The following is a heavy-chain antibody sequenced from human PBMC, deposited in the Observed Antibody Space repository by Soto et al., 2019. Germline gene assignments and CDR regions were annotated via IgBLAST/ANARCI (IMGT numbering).Heavy chain of an antibody. CDR1: GFSFSTYG. CDR3: AKAAAGHLDFDY. Sequence: QVQLVESVGGVVQPGTSLRLSCAASGFSFSTYGMHWVRQAPGKGLEWVAVISYDGSNKYYADSVKGRFTISRDNSKNTVYMELNSLRGEDTAVYYCAKAAAGHLDFDYGGQGTLVTVSS. CDR2: ISYDGSNK. J-gene: IGHJ4*02. V-gene: IGHV3-30*18. D-gene: IGHD6-13*01.